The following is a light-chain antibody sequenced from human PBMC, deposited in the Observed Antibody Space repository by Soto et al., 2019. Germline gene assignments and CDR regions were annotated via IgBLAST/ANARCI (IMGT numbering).Light chain of an antibody. V-gene: IGLV3-21*02. CDR1: KLASQS. CDR3: QVWDSSSDHVV. Sequence: SYELTQPPSVSAAPGQTARMTCGGNKLASQSVHWYQQKPGQAPVLVVYDDSDRPSGVPERFSGSNSGNTATLTISRVEAGDEADYYCQVWDSSSDHVVFGGGTQLTVL. CDR2: DDS. J-gene: IGLJ2*01.